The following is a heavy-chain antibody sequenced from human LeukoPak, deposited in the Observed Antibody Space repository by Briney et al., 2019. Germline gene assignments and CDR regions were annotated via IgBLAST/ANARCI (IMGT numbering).Heavy chain of an antibody. CDR1: GFTFSSYE. CDR2: ISSSGSAI. J-gene: IGHJ4*02. V-gene: IGHV3-48*03. Sequence: GGSLRLTCAASGFTFSSYEMNWVRQAPGKGLEWVSKISSSGSAIYYADSVKGRFTISRDNAKSTLYLQMNSLRVEDTAVYYCARGGSLGYWGQGTLVTVSS. CDR3: ARGGSLGY. D-gene: IGHD6-19*01.